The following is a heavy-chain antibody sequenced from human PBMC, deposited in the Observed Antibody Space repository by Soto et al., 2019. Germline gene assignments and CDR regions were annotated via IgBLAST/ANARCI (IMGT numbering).Heavy chain of an antibody. CDR2: TYYRSKWYN. CDR3: ARESGTDFWSGYWDGGYYPTNYYGMDV. CDR1: GDSVSSNSAA. J-gene: IGHJ6*02. Sequence: SQTLSLTCAISGDSVSSNSAAWNWIRQSPSRGLEWLGRTYYRSKWYNDYAVSVKSRITINPDTSKNQFSLQLNSVTPEDTAVYYCARESGTDFWSGYWDGGYYPTNYYGMDVWGQGTTVTV. V-gene: IGHV6-1*01. D-gene: IGHD3-3*01.